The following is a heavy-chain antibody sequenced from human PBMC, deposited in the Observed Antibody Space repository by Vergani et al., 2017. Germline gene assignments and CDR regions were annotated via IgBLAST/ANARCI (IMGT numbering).Heavy chain of an antibody. J-gene: IGHJ4*02. CDR3: AKGEVGGSTFDY. D-gene: IGHD3-10*01. CDR2: ISGSGGST. CDR1: GFTFSSYA. V-gene: IGHV3-23*04. Sequence: VQLVESGGGLVQPGGSLRLSCAASGFTFSSYAMSWVRQAPGKGLEWVSAISGSGGSTYYADSVKGRFPISRDYSKNPLNLQRHSLRAEDASVYYCAKGEVGGSTFDYWGQGTLVTVSS.